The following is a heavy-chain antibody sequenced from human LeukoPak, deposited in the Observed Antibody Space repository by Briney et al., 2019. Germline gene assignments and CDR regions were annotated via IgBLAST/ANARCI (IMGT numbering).Heavy chain of an antibody. D-gene: IGHD3/OR15-3a*01. J-gene: IGHJ4*02. V-gene: IGHV3-30*19. CDR1: GFTFSSYA. CDR2: ISYDGSNK. Sequence: GGSLRLSCAASGFTFSSYAMHWVRQAPGKGLEWVAVISYDGSNKYYADSVKGRFTVSRDNSKNTLYLQMNSLRAEDTAVYYCVRDRDWGFDYWGQGTLVTVSS. CDR3: VRDRDWGFDY.